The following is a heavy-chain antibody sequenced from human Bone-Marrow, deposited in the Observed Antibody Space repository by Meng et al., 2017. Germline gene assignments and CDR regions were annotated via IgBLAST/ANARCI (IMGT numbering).Heavy chain of an antibody. Sequence: QVQLVQSGSELKKPGASVKVSCKASGYTFTTYAINWVRQAPGQGLEWMGWINTNTGNPTYAQGFTGRFVFSLDTSVSTAYLQISSPKAEDTAVYYCARETLGYCSSTSCYIGPPDYWGQGTLVTVSS. J-gene: IGHJ4*02. V-gene: IGHV7-4-1*02. D-gene: IGHD2-2*01. CDR1: GYTFTTYA. CDR2: INTNTGNP. CDR3: ARETLGYCSSTSCYIGPPDY.